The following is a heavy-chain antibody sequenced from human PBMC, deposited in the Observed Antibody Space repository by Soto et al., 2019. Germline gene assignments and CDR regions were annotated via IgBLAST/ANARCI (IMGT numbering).Heavy chain of an antibody. J-gene: IGHJ4*02. Sequence: GGSLRLSCSASGLSFTKAWMNWVRQAPGKGLEWVGRIKSKIHGGAADYSAPVKGRFTISRDDSENTVYLQMNSLQTEDTAVYYCATLPYNNNIDFWGQGTVVTVSS. V-gene: IGHV3-15*07. CDR2: IKSKIHGGAA. D-gene: IGHD1-20*01. CDR3: ATLPYNNNIDF. CDR1: GLSFTKAW.